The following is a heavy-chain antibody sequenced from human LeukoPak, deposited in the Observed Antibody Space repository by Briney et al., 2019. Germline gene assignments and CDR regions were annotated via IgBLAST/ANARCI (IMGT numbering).Heavy chain of an antibody. D-gene: IGHD2-21*02. J-gene: IGHJ6*02. CDR3: ARDYTATGGMDV. Sequence: GGSLRLSCAASGFTFSNYGMNWVRQAPGKGLEWVANIMQDGSVQHYVDSVKGRFTISRDNAKNSLYLQMNSLRAEDTALYYCARDYTATGGMDVWGQGTTVTVS. CDR2: IMQDGSVQ. V-gene: IGHV3-7*01. CDR1: GFTFSNYG.